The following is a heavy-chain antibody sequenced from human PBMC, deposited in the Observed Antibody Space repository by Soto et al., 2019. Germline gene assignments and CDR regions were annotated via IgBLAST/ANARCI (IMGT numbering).Heavy chain of an antibody. D-gene: IGHD3-16*01. J-gene: IGHJ6*02. CDR1: GGTFSSYT. CDR3: ATPRLGGPPYYYYGMDV. Sequence: QVQLVQSGAEVKKPGSSVKVSCKASGGTFSSYTISWVRQAPGQGLEWMGRIIPILGIANYAQKFQGRVTITADKSTSTAYMELSSLRSEDTAVYYCATPRLGGPPYYYYGMDVWGQGTTVTVSS. V-gene: IGHV1-69*02. CDR2: IIPILGIA.